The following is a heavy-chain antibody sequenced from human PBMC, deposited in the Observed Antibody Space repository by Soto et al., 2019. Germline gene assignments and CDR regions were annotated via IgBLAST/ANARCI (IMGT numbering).Heavy chain of an antibody. J-gene: IGHJ4*02. V-gene: IGHV4-31*03. CDR1: GDPVSSGSYY. Sequence: QVQLQESGPGLVQPSQTLSLTCSVSGDPVSSGSYYWTWVRQHPVKGLEWIGYIYHTGSTYYNPSLQSRLIMSIATSKNQFSLHLYSVTAADTAVYFCAANLGTTHYFDFCGQGSLVAVSS. CDR3: AANLGTTHYFDF. CDR2: IYHTGST. D-gene: IGHD5-12*01.